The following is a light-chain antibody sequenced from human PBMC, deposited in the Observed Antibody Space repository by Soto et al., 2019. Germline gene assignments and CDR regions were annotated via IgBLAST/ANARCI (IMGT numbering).Light chain of an antibody. V-gene: IGKV3-20*01. CDR2: GAS. J-gene: IGKJ3*01. CDR3: QQYGRSL. Sequence: EIVLTQSPGTLSLSPGERATLSCRASQSVSSSYLAWYQQKPGQAPRLLIYGASSRATGIPDRFSGSGSGNDFTLTISRLEPYDFAVYYCQQYGRSLFGPGTKVDIK. CDR1: QSVSSSY.